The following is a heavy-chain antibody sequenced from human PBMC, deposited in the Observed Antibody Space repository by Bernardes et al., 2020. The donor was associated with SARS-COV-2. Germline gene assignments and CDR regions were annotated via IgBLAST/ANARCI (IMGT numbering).Heavy chain of an antibody. V-gene: IGHV3-43*02. CDR2: INWDGGST. D-gene: IGHD3-10*01. CDR1: GFTFSSYA. Sequence: SCKASGFTFSSYAMSWVRQAPGKRLEWVSAINWDGGSTYYADSVKGRFTISRDNSKNSLHLQMDSLRSEDTALYYCAKDWSRDYYGSGSYTRSMDVWGPGTTVTVSS. J-gene: IGHJ6*02. CDR3: AKDWSRDYYGSGSYTRSMDV.